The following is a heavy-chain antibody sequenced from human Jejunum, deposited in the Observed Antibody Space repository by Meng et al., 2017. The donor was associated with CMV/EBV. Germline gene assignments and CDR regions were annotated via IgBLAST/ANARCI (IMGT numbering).Heavy chain of an antibody. CDR3: ARVRWQGCLVLCGMDV. D-gene: IGHD6-6*01. CDR1: NFSEYC. CDR2: MSNDGGQI. J-gene: IGHJ6*02. V-gene: IGHV3-30*01. Sequence: NFSEYCMQWVRQSPGKWVESVAEMSNDGGQISYGDYLQGRLTIARDDSKNTLYLQTNRLRTEDTAVYYWARVRWQGCLVLCGMDVWGRGTTVTVSS.